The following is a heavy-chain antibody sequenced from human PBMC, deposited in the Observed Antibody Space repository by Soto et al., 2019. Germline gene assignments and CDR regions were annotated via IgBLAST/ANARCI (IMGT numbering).Heavy chain of an antibody. D-gene: IGHD6-6*01. V-gene: IGHV3-7*03. J-gene: IGHJ6*02. CDR3: VIPTRSVRGMGV. Sequence: PGGSLRLSCAASGFTFSNFWMSWARQAPGKGLEWVANIKRDGSVTQYVASVEGRFTISRDNAKYSLYLQMNSLRVEDTALYYCVIPTRSVRGMGVWGQGTTVTVSS. CDR1: GFTFSNFW. CDR2: IKRDGSVT.